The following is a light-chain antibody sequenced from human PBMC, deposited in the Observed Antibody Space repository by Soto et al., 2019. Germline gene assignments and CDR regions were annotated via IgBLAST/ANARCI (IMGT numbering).Light chain of an antibody. CDR2: GAS. J-gene: IGKJ2*01. V-gene: IGKV3-20*01. CDR1: QSVSSNY. CDR3: QQYGRSPMFT. Sequence: EIVLTQSPGTLSLSPGARATLSCRASQSVSSNYVAWYQQKPGQAPRLLIYGASRGAAGIPDRFSGSGSGTDFTLTISRLEPEYFAVYFCQQYGRSPMFTFGQGTKLEVK.